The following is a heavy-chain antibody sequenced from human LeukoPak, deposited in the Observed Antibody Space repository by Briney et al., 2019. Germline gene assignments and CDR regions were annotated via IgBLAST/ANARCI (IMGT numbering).Heavy chain of an antibody. J-gene: IGHJ4*02. V-gene: IGHV4-59*08. CDR1: GGSISSYY. Sequence: PSETLSLTCTVSGGSISSYYWSWIRQPPGKGLEWIGYIYYSGSTNYNPSLKSRVTISVDTSKNQFSLKLSSVTAADTAVYYCARTSRDGYNFTLDYWGQGTLVTVSS. CDR3: ARTSRDGYNFTLDY. D-gene: IGHD5-24*01. CDR2: IYYSGST.